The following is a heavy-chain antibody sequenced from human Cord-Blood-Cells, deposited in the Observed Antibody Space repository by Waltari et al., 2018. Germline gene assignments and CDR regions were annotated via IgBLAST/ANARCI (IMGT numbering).Heavy chain of an antibody. V-gene: IGHV4-34*01. Sequence: QVQLQQWGAGLLKPSETLSLTCAVYGGSFRGYYWSWIRQPPGKGLEWIGEINHSGSTNYNPSLKSRVTISVDTSKNQFSLKLSSVTAADTAVYYCARSPYCGGDCYDAFDIWGQGTMVTVSS. D-gene: IGHD2-21*01. CDR3: ARSPYCGGDCYDAFDI. CDR1: GGSFRGYY. CDR2: INHSGST. J-gene: IGHJ3*02.